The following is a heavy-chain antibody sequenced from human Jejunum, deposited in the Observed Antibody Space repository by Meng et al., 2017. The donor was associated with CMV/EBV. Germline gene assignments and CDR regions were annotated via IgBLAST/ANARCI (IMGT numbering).Heavy chain of an antibody. J-gene: IGHJ4*02. CDR3: TRDYSGNWAIDY. CDR2: IHPNAGSI. Sequence: CKASGYTFTAYWTHWVRQAPGQGLEWMGRIHPNAGSIDYAQKFQGRVTMTRDTSISTVYMDLSSLTSDDAAVYYCTRDYSGNWAIDYWGQGTLVTVSS. V-gene: IGHV1-2*06. CDR1: GYTFTAYW. D-gene: IGHD4-23*01.